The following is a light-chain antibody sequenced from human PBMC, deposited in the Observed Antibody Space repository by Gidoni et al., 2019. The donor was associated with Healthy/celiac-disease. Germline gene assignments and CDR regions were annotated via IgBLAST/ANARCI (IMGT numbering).Light chain of an antibody. CDR1: QSVCSY. V-gene: IGKV3-11*01. CDR2: DAS. Sequence: DIGLTQSPATLSLSPGERATLSCRASQSVCSYLAWYQQQPGQAHRIIIYDASNRATGIPARFSGSGSGTDFTLTISSLESEDFSVYYCQQRSNWPPIPFGQGTRLEIK. CDR3: QQRSNWPPIP. J-gene: IGKJ5*01.